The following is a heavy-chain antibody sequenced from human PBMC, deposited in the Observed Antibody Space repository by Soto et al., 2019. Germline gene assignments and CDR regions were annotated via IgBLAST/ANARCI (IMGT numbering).Heavy chain of an antibody. D-gene: IGHD3-10*01. CDR2: IDSDGRST. J-gene: IGHJ4*02. CDR1: GFSFTNYW. CDR3: GRARFGSGTYENAPILDY. V-gene: IGHV3-74*01. Sequence: GGSLRLSCAVSGFSFTNYWMHWVRQVPGKGLVWVSRIDSDGRSTTYADSVKGRFSISRDNAKNKVYLQMNSLRVEDTVVYYCGRARFGSGTYENAPILDYWGQGA.